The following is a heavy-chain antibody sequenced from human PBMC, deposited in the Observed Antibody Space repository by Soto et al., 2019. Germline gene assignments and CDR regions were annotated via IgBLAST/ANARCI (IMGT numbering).Heavy chain of an antibody. Sequence: QVQLVESGGGVVQRGRALRLSCAASGFSFSNFGMHWVRQAPGKGLEWVAAISADGSDKYFSGSVKGRFTISRDNSKNTLFLQRNSLRVEDTAVYYCVRGSDVARQELDYWGQGTLVTVSS. CDR1: GFSFSNFG. J-gene: IGHJ4*02. CDR3: VRGSDVARQELDY. D-gene: IGHD2-15*01. CDR2: ISADGSDK. V-gene: IGHV3-30*03.